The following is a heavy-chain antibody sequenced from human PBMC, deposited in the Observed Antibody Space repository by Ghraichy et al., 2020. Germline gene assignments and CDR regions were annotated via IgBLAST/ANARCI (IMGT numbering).Heavy chain of an antibody. D-gene: IGHD4/OR15-4a*01. CDR2: ISSSSSTI. CDR1: GFTFSSYS. CDR3: ARFVAHYPPVYYYYGMDV. V-gene: IGHV3-48*02. Sequence: GGSLRLSCAASGFTFSSYSMNWVRQAPGKGLEWVSYISSSSSTIYYADSVKGRFTISRDNAKNSLYLQMNSLRDEDTAVYYCARFVAHYPPVYYYYGMDVWGQGTTVTVSS. J-gene: IGHJ6*02.